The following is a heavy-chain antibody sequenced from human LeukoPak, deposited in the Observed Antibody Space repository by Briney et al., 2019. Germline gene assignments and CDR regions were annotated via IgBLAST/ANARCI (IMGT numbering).Heavy chain of an antibody. CDR1: GYTFTSYD. CDR2: MNPNSGNT. J-gene: IGHJ6*02. Sequence: ASVKVSCKASGYTFTSYDISWVRQATGQGLEWMGWMNPNSGNTGYAQKFQGRVTMTRNTSISTAYMELSSLRSEDTAVYYCASRGYSYGYYYYYGMDVWGQGTTVTVSS. D-gene: IGHD5-18*01. CDR3: ASRGYSYGYYYYYGMDV. V-gene: IGHV1-8*01.